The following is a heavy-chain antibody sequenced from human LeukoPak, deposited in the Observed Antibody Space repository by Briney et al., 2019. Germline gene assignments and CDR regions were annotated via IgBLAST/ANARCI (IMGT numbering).Heavy chain of an antibody. CDR3: AREGYCSSTSCLTNDY. Sequence: ASVKVSCKASGGTFSSYAISWMRQAPGQGLEWMGIINPSGGSTSYAQKFQGRVTMTRDTSTSTVYMELSSLRSEDTAVYYCAREGYCSSTSCLTNDYWGQGTLVTVSS. CDR1: GGTFSSYA. J-gene: IGHJ4*02. CDR2: INPSGGST. V-gene: IGHV1-46*01. D-gene: IGHD2-2*01.